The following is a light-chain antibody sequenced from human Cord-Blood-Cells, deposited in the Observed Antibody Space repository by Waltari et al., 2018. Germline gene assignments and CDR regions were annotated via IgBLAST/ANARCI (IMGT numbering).Light chain of an antibody. Sequence: QSALTQPASVSGSPGQSITISCTGTSSDVGGYNYLSWYQQHTGKAPKLMIYDVSNRPSGVSNRFSDSKSGNTASLTISGLQAEDEADYYCSSYTSSSTVVFGGGTKLTVL. CDR3: SSYTSSSTVV. V-gene: IGLV2-14*01. CDR2: DVS. CDR1: SSDVGGYNY. J-gene: IGLJ2*01.